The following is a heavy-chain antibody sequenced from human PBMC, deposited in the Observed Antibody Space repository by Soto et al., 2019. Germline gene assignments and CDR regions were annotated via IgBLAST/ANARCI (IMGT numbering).Heavy chain of an antibody. D-gene: IGHD3-16*02. V-gene: IGHV3-9*01. CDR1: GFTFDDYA. J-gene: IGHJ3*02. Sequence: EVQLVESGGGLVQPGRSLRLSCAASGFTFDDYAMHWVRQAPGKGLEWVSGISWNSGSIGYADSVKGRFTISRDNAKNSLYLQMNSLRAEDTALYYCAKDIFIMITFGGVIVGDAFAIWGQGTMVTVSS. CDR3: AKDIFIMITFGGVIVGDAFAI. CDR2: ISWNSGSI.